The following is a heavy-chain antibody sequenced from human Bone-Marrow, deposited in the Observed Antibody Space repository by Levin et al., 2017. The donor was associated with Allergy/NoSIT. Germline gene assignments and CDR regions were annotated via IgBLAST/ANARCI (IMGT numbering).Heavy chain of an antibody. J-gene: IGHJ4*02. CDR1: GFTFGDYA. V-gene: IGHV3-49*04. D-gene: IGHD6-13*01. Sequence: PGESLKISCTASGFTFGDYAMSWVRQAPGKGLEWVGFIRSKAYGGTTEYAASVKGRFTISRDDSKSIAYLQMNSLKTEDTAVYYCTRGDLVPGIAAAGRFDYWGQGTLVTVSS. CDR2: IRSKAYGGTT. CDR3: TRGDLVPGIAAAGRFDY.